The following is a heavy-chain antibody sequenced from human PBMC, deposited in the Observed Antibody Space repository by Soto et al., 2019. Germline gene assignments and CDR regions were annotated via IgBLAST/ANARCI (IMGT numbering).Heavy chain of an antibody. CDR3: ARERRRADCSGGSCYFTPSYYYYMDV. D-gene: IGHD2-15*01. CDR1: GYTFTGYY. J-gene: IGHJ6*03. CDR2: INPNSGGT. Sequence: ASVKVSCKASGYTFTGYYMHWVRQAPGQGLEWMGWINPNSGGTNYAQKFQGWVTMTRDTSISTAYMELSRLRSDDTAVYYCARERRRADCSGGSCYFTPSYYYYMDVWGKGTTVTVSS. V-gene: IGHV1-2*04.